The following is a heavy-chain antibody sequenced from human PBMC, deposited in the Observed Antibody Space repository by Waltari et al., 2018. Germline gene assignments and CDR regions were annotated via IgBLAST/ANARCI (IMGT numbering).Heavy chain of an antibody. CDR1: GSSISSGYY. CDR2: IHHSGST. J-gene: IGHJ3*02. V-gene: IGHV4-38-2*02. Sequence: QVQLQESGPGLVKPSETLSLTCTVSGSSISSGYYWGWIRQPPGKGLEWIAGIHHSGSTYYHLSLKSRVTVSVDTSKKEFSLKLSSVTAADTAVYYCARDYGDYISSDAFDIWGQGTMVTVSS. CDR3: ARDYGDYISSDAFDI. D-gene: IGHD4-17*01.